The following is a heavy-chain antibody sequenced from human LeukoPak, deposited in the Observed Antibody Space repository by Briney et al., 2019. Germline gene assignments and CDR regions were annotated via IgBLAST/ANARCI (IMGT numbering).Heavy chain of an antibody. Sequence: GGSLRLSCAASGFTFSSYSMNWVRQAPGKGLEWVSSISSSSSYISYAHSVKGRFTISRDNAKNSLYLQMNSLRAEDTAVYYCAKDGGNIMITFGGVIVPTRNWFDPWGQGTLVTVSS. J-gene: IGHJ5*02. CDR2: ISSSSSYI. CDR1: GFTFSSYS. V-gene: IGHV3-21*04. D-gene: IGHD3-16*02. CDR3: AKDGGNIMITFGGVIVPTRNWFDP.